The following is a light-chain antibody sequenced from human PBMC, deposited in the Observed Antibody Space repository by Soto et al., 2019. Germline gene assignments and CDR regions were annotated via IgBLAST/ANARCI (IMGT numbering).Light chain of an antibody. CDR3: LQYGSSPRT. CDR1: ESVGSPN. CDR2: DVS. J-gene: IGKJ3*01. Sequence: EVVLTQSPATLSLSPGEGATLSCRASESVGSPNLAWYQQKPGQAPRLLFYDVSRRATGVPDRFSGSGSGADFTLNISRVEAEDFAVYYCLQYGSSPRTFGPGTKVDIK. V-gene: IGKV3-20*01.